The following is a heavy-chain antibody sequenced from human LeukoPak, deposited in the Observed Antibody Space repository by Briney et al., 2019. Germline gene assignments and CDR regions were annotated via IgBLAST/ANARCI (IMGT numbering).Heavy chain of an antibody. CDR2: ISTTTSAI. J-gene: IGHJ4*02. CDR1: GFPLHTYS. D-gene: IGHD4-17*01. Sequence: GALRLSCSASGFPLHTYSMNWGRPGPGEGVGGVSYISTTTSAIYYADSVKGRFTVSRDNAKSSLYLQMNSLRADDTAVYYCARAPYGERGGSDYWGQGTLVTVSS. V-gene: IGHV3-48*01. CDR3: ARAPYGERGGSDY.